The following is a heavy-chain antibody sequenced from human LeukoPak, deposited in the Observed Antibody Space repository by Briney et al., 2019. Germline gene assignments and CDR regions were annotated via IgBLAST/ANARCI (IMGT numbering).Heavy chain of an antibody. V-gene: IGHV4-4*09. CDR2: IYTSGST. Sequence: SETLSLTCSVSGGSFDRKYRSWIRQPPGKGLEWIGYIYTSGSTNFNPSLRSRVAMSIDTSKNRFSLKVYSVTAADTAVYYCANYTRTVHHYMDVWGKGTTVIVSS. CDR3: ANYTRTVHHYMDV. CDR1: GGSFDRKY. D-gene: IGHD4-11*01. J-gene: IGHJ6*03.